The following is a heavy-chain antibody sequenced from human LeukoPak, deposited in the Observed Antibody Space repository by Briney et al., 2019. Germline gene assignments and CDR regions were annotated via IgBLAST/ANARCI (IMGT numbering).Heavy chain of an antibody. J-gene: IGHJ4*02. CDR1: GYTFTAYY. Sequence: ASVKVSCKASGYTFTAYYMHWVRQAPGKGLEWMGGFDPEDGETIYAQKFQGRVTMTEDTSTDTAYMELSSLRSEDTAVYYCATHLAITFGGVYHYWGQGTLVTVSS. D-gene: IGHD3-16*01. V-gene: IGHV1-24*01. CDR2: FDPEDGET. CDR3: ATHLAITFGGVYHY.